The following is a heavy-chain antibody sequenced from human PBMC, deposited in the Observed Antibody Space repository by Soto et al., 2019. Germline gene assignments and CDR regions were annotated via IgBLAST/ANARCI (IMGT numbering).Heavy chain of an antibody. CDR2: INPNSGGT. J-gene: IGHJ3*02. Sequence: ASVKVSCKASGYTFTGYYMHWVRQAPGQGLEWMGWINPNSGGTNYAQKFQGWVTMTRDTSISTAYMELSRLRSDDTAVYYCALGYCSSTSCQLDAFDIWGQGTMVTVSS. CDR3: ALGYCSSTSCQLDAFDI. V-gene: IGHV1-2*04. D-gene: IGHD2-2*01. CDR1: GYTFTGYY.